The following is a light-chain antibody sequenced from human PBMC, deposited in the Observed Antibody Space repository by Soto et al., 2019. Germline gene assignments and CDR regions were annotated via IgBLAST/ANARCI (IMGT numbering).Light chain of an antibody. CDR1: QTVRNNY. V-gene: IGKV3-20*01. Sequence: EDGLKQSPGTLSLYQGERATLSCRASQTVRNNYLAWYQQKPGQAPRLLIYDASSRATGIPDRFSGGGSGTDFTLTISRLEPEDFAVYYCQQFRRYPLTFGGVTMVDIK. CDR2: DAS. CDR3: QQFRRYPLT. J-gene: IGKJ4*01.